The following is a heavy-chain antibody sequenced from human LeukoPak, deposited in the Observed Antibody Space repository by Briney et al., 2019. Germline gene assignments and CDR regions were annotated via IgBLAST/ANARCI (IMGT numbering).Heavy chain of an antibody. D-gene: IGHD3-10*01. CDR3: ARGSRPFKKAGGRYFDY. CDR1: GGSISSGGYS. V-gene: IGHV4-39*07. CDR2: INHSGST. Sequence: PSETLSLTCTVSGGSISSGGYSWSWIRQPPGKGLEWIGEINHSGSTNYNPSLKSRVTISVDTSKNQFSLKLSSVTAADTAVYYCARGSRPFKKAGGRYFDYWGQGTLVTVSS. J-gene: IGHJ4*02.